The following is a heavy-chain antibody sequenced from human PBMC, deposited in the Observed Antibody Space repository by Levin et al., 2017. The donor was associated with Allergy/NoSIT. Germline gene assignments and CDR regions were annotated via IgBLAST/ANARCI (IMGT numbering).Heavy chain of an antibody. CDR3: AREGCSSTSCHNYYYYYGMDV. J-gene: IGHJ6*02. Sequence: SVKVSCKASGGTFSSYAISWVRQAPGQGLEWMGGIIPIFGTANYAQKFQGRVTITADKSTSTAYMELSSLRSEDTAVYYCAREGCSSTSCHNYYYYYGMDVWGQGTTVTVSS. D-gene: IGHD2-2*02. CDR1: GGTFSSYA. V-gene: IGHV1-69*06. CDR2: IIPIFGTA.